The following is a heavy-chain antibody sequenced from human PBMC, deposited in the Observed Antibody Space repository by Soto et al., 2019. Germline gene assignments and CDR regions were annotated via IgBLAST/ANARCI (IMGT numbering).Heavy chain of an antibody. Sequence: SPTLSLTCAISGDSVSSNSAAWNWIRQSPSRGLEWLGRTYYRSKWYNDYAVSVKSRITINPDTSKNQFSLQLNSVTPEDTAVYYCARGDDILTGRSKNIYYYMDVWGKGTTVTVSS. J-gene: IGHJ6*03. D-gene: IGHD3-9*01. V-gene: IGHV6-1*01. CDR3: ARGDDILTGRSKNIYYYMDV. CDR1: GDSVSSNSAA. CDR2: TYYRSKWYN.